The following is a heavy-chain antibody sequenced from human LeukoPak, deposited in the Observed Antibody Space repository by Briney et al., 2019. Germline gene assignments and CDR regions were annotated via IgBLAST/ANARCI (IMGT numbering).Heavy chain of an antibody. Sequence: GGSLRLSCAASGFAFSSYAMNWVRQAPGKGLQWVSAISGSGGSTYYADSVKGRFTISRDNSKNTLYLQMNSLRAEDTAVYYCAKDHSSGWSDCFDYWGQGALVTVSS. V-gene: IGHV3-23*01. CDR2: ISGSGGST. CDR3: AKDHSSGWSDCFDY. J-gene: IGHJ4*02. D-gene: IGHD6-19*01. CDR1: GFAFSSYA.